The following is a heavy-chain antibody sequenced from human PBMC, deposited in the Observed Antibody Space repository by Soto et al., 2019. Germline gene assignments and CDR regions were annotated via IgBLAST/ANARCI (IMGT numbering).Heavy chain of an antibody. Sequence: GASVKVSCKASGYTFTSYGISWVRQAPGQGLEWMGWISAYNGNTNYAQKLQGRVTMTTDTSTSTAYMELRSLRSDDTAVYYCARDLIYYDSSGPFDYWGQGTLVTVSS. CDR3: ARDLIYYDSSGPFDY. V-gene: IGHV1-18*01. J-gene: IGHJ4*02. CDR2: ISAYNGNT. CDR1: GYTFTSYG. D-gene: IGHD3-22*01.